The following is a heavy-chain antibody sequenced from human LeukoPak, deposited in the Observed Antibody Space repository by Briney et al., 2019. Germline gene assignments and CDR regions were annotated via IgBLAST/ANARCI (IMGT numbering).Heavy chain of an antibody. CDR1: GFTFSSYG. CDR3: ARNENSGWGYFDY. D-gene: IGHD5-12*01. CDR2: IWYDGSNK. V-gene: IGHV3-33*01. J-gene: IGHJ4*02. Sequence: GGSLRLSCAASGFTFSSYGMHWVRQAPGKGLEWVAVIWYDGSNKYYADSVKGRFTISRDNSKNALYLQVNSLRAEDTAVYYCARNENSGWGYFDYWGQGTLVTVSS.